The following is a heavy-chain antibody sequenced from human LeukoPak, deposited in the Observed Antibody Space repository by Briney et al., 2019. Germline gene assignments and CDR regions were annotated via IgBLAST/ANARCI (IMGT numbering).Heavy chain of an antibody. Sequence: ASVKVSCKASGYTFTSYYMHWVRQAPGQGLEWMGIIHPSGGSTSYAQKLQGRVTMTTDTSTTTAYMELRSLRSDDTAVYYCARDRLYNYGYYGMDVWGQGTTVTVSS. CDR1: GYTFTSYY. CDR3: ARDRLYNYGYYGMDV. D-gene: IGHD5-18*01. J-gene: IGHJ6*02. V-gene: IGHV1-46*01. CDR2: IHPSGGST.